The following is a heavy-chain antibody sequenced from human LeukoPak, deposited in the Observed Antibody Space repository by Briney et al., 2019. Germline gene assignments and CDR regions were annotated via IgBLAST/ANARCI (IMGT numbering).Heavy chain of an antibody. CDR2: IYYSGST. CDR1: GGSLSSYY. V-gene: IGHV4-59*01. CDR3: ARGRRVTFDY. D-gene: IGHD2-21*02. Sequence: SETLSLTCTVSGGSLSSYYWSWIRQPPGKGLEWIGYIYYSGSTNYNPSLKSRVTISVDTSKNQFSLKLSSVTAADTAVYYCARGRRVTFDYWGQGTLVTVSS. J-gene: IGHJ4*02.